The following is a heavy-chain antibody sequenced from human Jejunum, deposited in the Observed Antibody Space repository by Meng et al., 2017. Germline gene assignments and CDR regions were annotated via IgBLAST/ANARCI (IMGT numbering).Heavy chain of an antibody. Sequence: VHLQVPGPGLVKPSVTLSLTCEVSGDSIRSTNWWDWLRQPPGKGLEWIGEIHQSGRTNFISSLKSRVSISVDESKNQFSLTLKSVTAADTAVYYCARGVGDIRVGFDYWGQGILVTVSS. CDR3: ARGVGDIRVGFDY. D-gene: IGHD5-12*01. CDR2: IHQSGRT. J-gene: IGHJ4*02. CDR1: GDSIRSTNW. V-gene: IGHV4-4*02.